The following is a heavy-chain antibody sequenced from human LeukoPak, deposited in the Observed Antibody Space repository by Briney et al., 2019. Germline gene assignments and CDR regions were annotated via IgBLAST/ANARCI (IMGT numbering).Heavy chain of an antibody. CDR2: ISGNGGNT. D-gene: IGHD5-12*01. CDR3: VNDGSGGYDHDY. Sequence: GGSLRLSCSASGFTFSSYAMHWVRQAPGKGLEYVSAISGNGGNTYYADSVKGRFTISRDNSKNTLYLQMSSLRVEDTAVYYCVNDGSGGYDHDYWGQGTLVTVSS. J-gene: IGHJ4*02. V-gene: IGHV3-64D*09. CDR1: GFTFSSYA.